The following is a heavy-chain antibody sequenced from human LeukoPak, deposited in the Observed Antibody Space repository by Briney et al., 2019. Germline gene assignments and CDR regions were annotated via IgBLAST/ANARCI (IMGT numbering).Heavy chain of an antibody. CDR1: GFTFSSYG. D-gene: IGHD2-21*02. CDR2: IRYDGSNK. J-gene: IGHJ4*02. V-gene: IGHV3-30*02. Sequence: PGGSLRLSCAASGFTFSSYGMHWVRQAPGKGLEWVAFIRYDGSNKYYADSVKGRFTISRDNSKNTLYLQMNSLRAEDTAVYYCAKDHRAYCGGDCVDFDYWGQGTPVTVSS. CDR3: AKDHRAYCGGDCVDFDY.